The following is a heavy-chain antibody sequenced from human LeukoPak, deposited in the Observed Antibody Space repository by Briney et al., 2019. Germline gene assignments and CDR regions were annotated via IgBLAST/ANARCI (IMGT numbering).Heavy chain of an antibody. CDR3: ARVFSCGSWYLDL. J-gene: IGHJ2*01. Sequence: PVGSLRLSGAASGFTFSSYSMNWVRQAPGKGLEWVSAVRSNGGTTYHADSVKGRFTVSRDNSKNTLYLQMNSLRAEDAAVYYCARVFSCGSWYLDLWGRGTLVSVSS. V-gene: IGHV3-23*01. CDR2: VRSNGGTT. CDR1: GFTFSSYS.